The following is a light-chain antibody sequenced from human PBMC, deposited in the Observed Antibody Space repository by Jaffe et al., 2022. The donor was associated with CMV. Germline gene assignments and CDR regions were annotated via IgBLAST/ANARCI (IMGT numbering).Light chain of an antibody. CDR2: AKN. J-gene: IGLJ3*02. Sequence: SSELTQDPAVSVALGQTVRITCQGDSLRSYYASWYQQKPGQAPVLVIYAKNNRPSGIPDRFSGSSSGNTASLTITGAQAEDEAEYYCNSRDISGSGNHLVFGGGTKLTVL. CDR1: SLRSYY. V-gene: IGLV3-19*01. CDR3: NSRDISGSGNHLV.